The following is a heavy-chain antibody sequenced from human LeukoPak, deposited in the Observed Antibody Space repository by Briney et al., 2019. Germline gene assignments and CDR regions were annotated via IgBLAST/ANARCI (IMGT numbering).Heavy chain of an antibody. CDR2: IYYSGST. D-gene: IGHD3-10*01. Sequence: PSETLSLTCTVSGGSISGYYWSWIRQPPGKGLEWIGYIYYSGSTNYNPSLKSRVTISVDTSKNQFSLKLSSVTAADTAVYYCARSPGTMVRGVIITHAFDIWGQGTMVTVSS. CDR3: ARSPGTMVRGVIITHAFDI. J-gene: IGHJ3*02. CDR1: GGSISGYY. V-gene: IGHV4-59*01.